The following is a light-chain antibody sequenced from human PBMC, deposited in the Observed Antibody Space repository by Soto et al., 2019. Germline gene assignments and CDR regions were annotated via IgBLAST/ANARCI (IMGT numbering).Light chain of an antibody. J-gene: IGKJ1*01. CDR2: AAS. V-gene: IGKV3-11*01. CDR1: QSVTTS. Sequence: EIVLTQSPATLSLSPGERATLSCRASQSVTTSLAWFQHKHGQAPRLLIYAASNRATGIPARFSGSGSGTDFTLTISGLEPTDFAVYYCQQRHSSPRTFGQGTKVEIK. CDR3: QQRHSSPRT.